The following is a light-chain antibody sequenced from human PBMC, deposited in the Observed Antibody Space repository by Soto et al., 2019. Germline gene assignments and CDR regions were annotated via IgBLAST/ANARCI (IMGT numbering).Light chain of an antibody. Sequence: EIVMTQSPATLSVSPGERATLSCRASQSVSSNLAWYQQKPGQAPRLLIYGASTRATGITARFSGSWSGTEFTLTISSLQSEDCAVYYCQQYNNWPLTFGGGTKVEIK. CDR1: QSVSSN. CDR3: QQYNNWPLT. V-gene: IGKV3-15*01. J-gene: IGKJ4*01. CDR2: GAS.